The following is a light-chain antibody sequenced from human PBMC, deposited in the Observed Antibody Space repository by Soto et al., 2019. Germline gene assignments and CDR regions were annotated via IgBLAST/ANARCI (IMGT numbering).Light chain of an antibody. J-gene: IGKJ5*01. CDR1: QSVSSY. CDR2: DAS. Sequence: EIVLTQSPATLSLSPGERATLSCRASQSVSSYLAWYQQKPGQAPRLLIYDASNRSTGIPARFSGSGSGTDFTLPITSLKPEDFAVYYCQQRSNWPFITFGQGTRLAIK. V-gene: IGKV3-11*01. CDR3: QQRSNWPFIT.